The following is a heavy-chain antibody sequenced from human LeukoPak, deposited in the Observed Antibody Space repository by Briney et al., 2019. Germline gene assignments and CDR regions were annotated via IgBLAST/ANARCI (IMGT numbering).Heavy chain of an antibody. CDR1: GFTFSSYA. CDR2: ISSNGGST. Sequence: GGSLRLSCAASGFTFSSYAMHWVRQAPGKGLEYVSAISSNGGSTYYANSVKGRFTISRDNSKNTLYLQMGSLRAEDMAVYYCARPCVGDCGGDCYMGYMDVWGKGTTVTVSS. J-gene: IGHJ6*03. D-gene: IGHD2-21*01. CDR3: ARPCVGDCGGDCYMGYMDV. V-gene: IGHV3-64*01.